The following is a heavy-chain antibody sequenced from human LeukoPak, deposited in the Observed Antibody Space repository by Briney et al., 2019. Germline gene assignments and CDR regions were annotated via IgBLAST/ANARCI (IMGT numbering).Heavy chain of an antibody. Sequence: PSETLSLTCTVSGGSISSSSYYWGWIRQPPGKGLEWTGSIYYSGSTYYNPSLKSRVTISVDTSKNQFSLKLSSVTAADTAVYYCARRGFAGTVTTWGQGTLVTVPS. V-gene: IGHV4-39*01. J-gene: IGHJ4*02. D-gene: IGHD4-17*01. CDR1: GGSISSSSYY. CDR3: ARRGFAGTVTT. CDR2: IYYSGST.